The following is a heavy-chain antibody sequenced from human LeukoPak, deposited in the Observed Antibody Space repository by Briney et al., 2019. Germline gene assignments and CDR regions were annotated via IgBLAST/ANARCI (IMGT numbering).Heavy chain of an antibody. CDR2: INHSGST. J-gene: IGHJ4*02. V-gene: IGHV4-34*01. CDR3: ARSRDGYSIDY. CDR1: GGSFSGYY. Sequence: SETLSLTCAVYGGSFSGYYWSWIRQPPGKGLEWIGEINHSGSTNYNPSLKSRVTMSVDTSKNQFSLKLSSVTAADTALYYCARSRDGYSIDYWGQGTLVTVSS. D-gene: IGHD5-24*01.